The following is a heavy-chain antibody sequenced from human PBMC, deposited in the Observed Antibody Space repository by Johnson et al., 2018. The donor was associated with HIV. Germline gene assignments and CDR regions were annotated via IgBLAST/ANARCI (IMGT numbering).Heavy chain of an antibody. CDR1: GFTFSSYA. J-gene: IGHJ3*02. CDR3: AKGSGSSWYIGALDI. CDR2: ISGSGGST. Sequence: VQLVESGGGLVQPGGSLRLSCAASGFTFSSYAMSWVRQAPGKGLEWVSAISGSGGSTYYADSVKGRFTISRDHSKNTLYLQMNSLGAEETAVYYCAKGSGSSWYIGALDIWGQGTMVTVSS. D-gene: IGHD6-13*01. V-gene: IGHV3-23*04.